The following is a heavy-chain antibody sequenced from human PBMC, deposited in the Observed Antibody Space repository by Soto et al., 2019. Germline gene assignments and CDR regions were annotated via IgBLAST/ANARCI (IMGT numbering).Heavy chain of an antibody. Sequence: QVQLQESGPGLVKPSETLSLTCTVSGGSVSSGSYYWSWIRQPPGKGLEWIGYIYYSGSTNYNPSRRCRVTISVDTSKNQFSLKLSSVTAADTAVYYCARGRWLPTHFDYWGQGTLVTVSS. V-gene: IGHV4-61*01. CDR3: ARGRWLPTHFDY. CDR1: GGSVSSGSYY. D-gene: IGHD6-19*01. J-gene: IGHJ4*02. CDR2: IYYSGST.